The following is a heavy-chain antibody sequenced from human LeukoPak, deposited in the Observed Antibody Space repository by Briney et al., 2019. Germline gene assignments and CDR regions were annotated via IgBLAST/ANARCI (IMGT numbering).Heavy chain of an antibody. CDR2: IYYSGST. D-gene: IGHD1-26*01. Sequence: SETLSLTCTVSGYSISSGFYWGWIRQPPGKGLEWIGSIYYSGSTYYNPSLKSRVTISVDTSKNQFSLKLSSVTAADTAVYYCAREALGGSYRTPFDYWGQGTLVTVSS. V-gene: IGHV4-38-2*02. J-gene: IGHJ4*02. CDR1: GYSISSGFY. CDR3: AREALGGSYRTPFDY.